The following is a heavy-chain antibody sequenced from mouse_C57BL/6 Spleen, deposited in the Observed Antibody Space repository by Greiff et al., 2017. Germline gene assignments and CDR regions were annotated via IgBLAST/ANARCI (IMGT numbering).Heavy chain of an antibody. CDR3: ARRVYITTVVEGYFDV. J-gene: IGHJ1*03. D-gene: IGHD1-1*01. V-gene: IGHV1-52*01. CDR2: IDPSDSET. CDR1: GYTFTSYW. Sequence: QVQLQQPGAELVRPGSSVKLSCKASGYTFTSYWMHWVKQRPIQGLEWIGNIDPSDSETHYNQKFKDKATLTVDKSSSTAYMQLSSLTSEDSAVYYCARRVYITTVVEGYFDVWGTGTTVTVSS.